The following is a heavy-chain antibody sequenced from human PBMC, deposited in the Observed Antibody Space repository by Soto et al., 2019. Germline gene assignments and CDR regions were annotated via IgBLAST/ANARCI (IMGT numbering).Heavy chain of an antibody. D-gene: IGHD3-16*01. V-gene: IGHV4-31*03. CDR3: ARPPWYLGRDWFDP. J-gene: IGHJ5*02. CDR2: IYYSGST. CDR1: GGSISSGGYY. Sequence: QVQLQESGPGLVKPSQTLSLTCTVSGGSISSGGYYWSWIRQHPGKGLEWIGYIYYSGSTYYNPSLKSRVTISVDTSKNQPSLKLSSVTAADTAVYDCARPPWYLGRDWFDPWGQGTLVTVSS.